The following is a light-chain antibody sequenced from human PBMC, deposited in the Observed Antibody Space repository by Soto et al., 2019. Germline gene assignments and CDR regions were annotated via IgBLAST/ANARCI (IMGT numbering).Light chain of an antibody. Sequence: QSVLTQPPSASGTPGQRVSISCTGDSSNLGADYDVHWYRQLPGTAPTLLIYNNNNRPSGVPDRFSGSRSGASASLAITGLQDEDEAIYYCQSFDVSLNVVFGGGTKLTVL. CDR1: SSNLGADYD. V-gene: IGLV1-40*01. CDR2: NNN. J-gene: IGLJ2*01. CDR3: QSFDVSLNVV.